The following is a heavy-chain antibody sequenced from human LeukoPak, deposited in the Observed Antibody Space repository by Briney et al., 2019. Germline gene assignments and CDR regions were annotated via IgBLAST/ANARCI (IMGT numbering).Heavy chain of an antibody. V-gene: IGHV3-53*01. D-gene: IGHD5-12*01. J-gene: IGHJ4*02. CDR2: VYGGGST. CDR1: GFTVSNSY. Sequence: GGSLRLSCAVSGFTVSNSYMSWVRQAPGKGLEWVSLVYGGGSTDYADSVKGRFTISRDNSKNTLYLQMNSLRAEDTAVYYCVGDPPNSGFAFASWGQGTLVTVSS. CDR3: VGDPPNSGFAFAS.